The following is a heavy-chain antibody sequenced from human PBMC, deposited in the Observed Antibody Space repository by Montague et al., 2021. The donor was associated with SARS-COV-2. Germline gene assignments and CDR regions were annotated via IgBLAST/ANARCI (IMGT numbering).Heavy chain of an antibody. CDR3: AGGFDY. Sequence: SETLFLTCTVSGGSISSYYWSWIRQPPGKGLEWIGYIYYSGSTNYNPSPKSRVTISVDTSKNQFSLKLSSVTAADTAVYYCAGGFDYWGQGTLVTVSS. V-gene: IGHV4-59*01. CDR1: GGSISSYY. J-gene: IGHJ4*02. CDR2: IYYSGST.